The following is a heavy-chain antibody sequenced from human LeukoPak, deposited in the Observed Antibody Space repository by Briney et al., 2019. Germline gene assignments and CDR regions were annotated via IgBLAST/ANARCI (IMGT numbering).Heavy chain of an antibody. J-gene: IGHJ4*02. Sequence: GGSLRLSCAASGFTFSSYGMHWVRQAPGKGLEWVAFIRYDGSNKYYADSVKGRFTISRDNSKNTLYLQMNSLRAEDTAVYYCARDREERGYELDYWGQGTLVTVSS. CDR2: IRYDGSNK. CDR3: ARDREERGYELDY. CDR1: GFTFSSYG. D-gene: IGHD5-18*01. V-gene: IGHV3-30*02.